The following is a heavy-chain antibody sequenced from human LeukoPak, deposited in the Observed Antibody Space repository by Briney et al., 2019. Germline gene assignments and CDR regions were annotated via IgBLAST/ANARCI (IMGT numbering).Heavy chain of an antibody. V-gene: IGHV3-33*06. CDR2: TWFDGSKE. CDR1: GFTINSYG. Sequence: GKSLRLSCVVSGFTINSYGIHWVRQAPGKGLEWVALTWFDGSKEYYAESVQGRFTISRDDWRKTVYLQMNSLRVEDTGLYYCAKEFTVPSPLGEFDSWGQGTLVTVSS. J-gene: IGHJ4*02. CDR3: AKEFTVPSPLGEFDS. D-gene: IGHD4-17*01.